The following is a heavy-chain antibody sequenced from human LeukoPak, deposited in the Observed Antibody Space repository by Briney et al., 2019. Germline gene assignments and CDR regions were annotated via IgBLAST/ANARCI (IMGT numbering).Heavy chain of an antibody. CDR3: ARRAGAYSHPYDY. V-gene: IGHV4-59*01. D-gene: IGHD4/OR15-4a*01. J-gene: IGHJ4*02. Sequence: SETLSLTCTVSGGSISSYYWSWIRQPPGKGLEWIGSIYYTGSTNHNPSLKSRVTISVDTSKNQFSLKLSSVTAADTAVYYCARRAGAYSHPYDYWGQGTLVTVSS. CDR2: IYYTGST. CDR1: GGSISSYY.